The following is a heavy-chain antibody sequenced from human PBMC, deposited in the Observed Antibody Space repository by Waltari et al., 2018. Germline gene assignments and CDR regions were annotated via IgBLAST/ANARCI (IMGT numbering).Heavy chain of an antibody. J-gene: IGHJ4*02. CDR2: VYHDGST. D-gene: IGHD6-6*01. Sequence: QVRLQESGPGLVKPSETLSLSCTVSGGSIGNDYWSWIRQHPGKGREWFCSVYHDGSTNHNPSLTCRVTISVDTSKSQFALKLKSVTAADTAVYYCAGGGASSKYFDYWGQGTLVTVSS. CDR3: AGGGASSKYFDY. V-gene: IGHV4-59*01. CDR1: GGSIGNDY.